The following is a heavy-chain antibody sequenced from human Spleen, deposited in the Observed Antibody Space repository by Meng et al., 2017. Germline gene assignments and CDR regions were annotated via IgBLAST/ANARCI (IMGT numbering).Heavy chain of an antibody. CDR1: GGTFSSYA. CDR3: ARDQRIWWDWFDP. D-gene: IGHD2-15*01. CDR2: IIPIFGTA. Sequence: SVKVSCKASGGTFSSYAISWVRQAPGQGLEWMGGIIPIFGTANYAQKFQGRVTITADESTSTAYMELSRLRSDDTAVYYCARDQRIWWDWFDPWGQGTLVTVSS. V-gene: IGHV1-69*13. J-gene: IGHJ5*02.